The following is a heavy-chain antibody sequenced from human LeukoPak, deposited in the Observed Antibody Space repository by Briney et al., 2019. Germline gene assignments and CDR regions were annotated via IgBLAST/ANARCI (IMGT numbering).Heavy chain of an antibody. CDR2: IYTSGST. CDR3: AREMRVIAHPVYYMDV. D-gene: IGHD2-21*01. CDR1: GGSISSGSYY. V-gene: IGHV4-61*02. J-gene: IGHJ6*03. Sequence: SQTLSLTCTVSGGSISSGSYYWSWIRQPAGKGLEWIGRIYTSGSTNYNPSLKSRVTISVDTSKNQFSLKLSSVTAADTAVYYCAREMRVIAHPVYYMDVWGKGTTVTVSS.